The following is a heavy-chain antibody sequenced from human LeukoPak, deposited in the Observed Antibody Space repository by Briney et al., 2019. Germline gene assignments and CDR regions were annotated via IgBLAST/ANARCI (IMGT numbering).Heavy chain of an antibody. J-gene: IGHJ6*03. V-gene: IGHV4-4*07. D-gene: IGHD6-13*01. CDR1: GGSISSYY. CDR2: IYTSGST. Sequence: SETLSLTCTVSGGSISSYYWSWIRQPAGKGLEWIGRIYTSGSTNYNPSLKSRVTISVDTSKNQFSLKLSSVTAADTAVYYCARHSIAAAGYYYYYYMDVWGKGTTVTVSS. CDR3: ARHSIAAAGYYYYYYMDV.